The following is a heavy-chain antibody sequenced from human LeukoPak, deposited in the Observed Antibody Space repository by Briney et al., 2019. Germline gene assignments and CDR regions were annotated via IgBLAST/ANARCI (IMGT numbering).Heavy chain of an antibody. D-gene: IGHD6-13*01. CDR3: ASIWEAAGGF. J-gene: IGHJ4*02. Sequence: PGGSLRLSCAASGFTFSSYEMNWVRQAPGKGLEWVSYISGSGSTIYYADSVKGRFTISRDNAENSLYLQMNSLRAEDTAVYYCASIWEAAGGFWGQGTLVTVSS. V-gene: IGHV3-48*03. CDR2: ISGSGSTI. CDR1: GFTFSSYE.